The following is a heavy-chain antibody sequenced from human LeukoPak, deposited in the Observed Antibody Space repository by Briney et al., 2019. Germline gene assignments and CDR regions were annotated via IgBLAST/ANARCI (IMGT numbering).Heavy chain of an antibody. J-gene: IGHJ4*02. CDR1: GFIFGNAW. Sequence: GGSLRLSCAASGFIFGNAWMSWVRQAPGKGLEWASAISGSGGSTYYADSVKGRFTISRDNSKNTLYLQMNSLRAEDTAVYYCAKDWNRMAFDYWGQGTLVTVSS. CDR2: ISGSGGST. V-gene: IGHV3-23*01. CDR3: AKDWNRMAFDY. D-gene: IGHD1-14*01.